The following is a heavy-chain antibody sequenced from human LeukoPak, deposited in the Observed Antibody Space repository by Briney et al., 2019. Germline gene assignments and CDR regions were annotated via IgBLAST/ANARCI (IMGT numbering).Heavy chain of an antibody. CDR2: IYYSGST. Sequence: SETLSLTCTVSGGSIRSSSYYRGWIRQPPGKGLGWIGSIYYSGSTYYNPSLKSRVTISVDTSKNQISLKLSSVTAADTAVYYCARHVRGYSYEAVEYWGQGTLVTVSS. J-gene: IGHJ4*02. V-gene: IGHV4-39*01. D-gene: IGHD5-18*01. CDR1: GGSIRSSSYY. CDR3: ARHVRGYSYEAVEY.